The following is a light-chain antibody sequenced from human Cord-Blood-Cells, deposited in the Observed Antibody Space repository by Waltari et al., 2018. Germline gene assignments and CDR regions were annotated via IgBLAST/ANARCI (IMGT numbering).Light chain of an antibody. J-gene: IGLJ1*01. Sequence: QSVLTQPPSASGTPGPRVTISCSGSSSNIGSNYVYWYQQLPGPAPKLLIYRNNQWPSGVPDRFSGSKSGTSASLAISGLRSEDEADYYCAAWDDSLSGYVFGTGTKVTVL. V-gene: IGLV1-47*01. CDR2: RNN. CDR3: AAWDDSLSGYV. CDR1: SSNIGSNY.